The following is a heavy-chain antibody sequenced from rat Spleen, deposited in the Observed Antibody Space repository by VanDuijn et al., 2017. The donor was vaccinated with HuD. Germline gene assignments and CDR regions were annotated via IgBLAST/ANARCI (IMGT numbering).Heavy chain of an antibody. J-gene: IGHJ4*01. CDR2: IWAGGGT. V-gene: IGHV2-72*01. CDR1: GFSLTTHH. CDR3: ARHLREASGVMDV. Sequence: QVRLKESGPGLVQPSQTLSLTCTVSGFSLTTHHVSWVRQPPGKSLVWMGIIWAGGGTNYNSAVQSRLSISRDTSKSQVFLKMNRLQPEDTGTYYCARHLREASGVMDVWGQGASVTVSS. D-gene: IGHD4-3*01.